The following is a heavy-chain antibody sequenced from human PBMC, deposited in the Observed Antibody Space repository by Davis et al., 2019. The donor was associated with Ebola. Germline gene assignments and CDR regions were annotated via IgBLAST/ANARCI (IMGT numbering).Heavy chain of an antibody. V-gene: IGHV3-74*03. CDR1: GFTSTRYR. J-gene: IGHJ4*02. CDR2: INRDGSTT. Sequence: HTAGSLTLSCAASGFTSTRYRMPCVRHAPGKGLVWVSCINRDGSTTTYADSVKGRFTIARDNAKNTLYLQMNNLRVEDTAVYYCATLPGYYWGQGTLVTVSS. CDR3: ATLPGYY. D-gene: IGHD1-26*01.